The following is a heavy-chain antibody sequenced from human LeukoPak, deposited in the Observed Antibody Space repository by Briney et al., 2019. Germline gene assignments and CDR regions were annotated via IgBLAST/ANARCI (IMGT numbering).Heavy chain of an antibody. V-gene: IGHV4-61*02. CDR2: IYTSGST. Sequence: SETLSLTCTVSGGSISSGSYYWSWIRQPAGKGLEWIGRIYTSGSTNYNPSLKSRVTISVDTSKNQFSLKLSSVPAADTAVYYCAREVEGATSYAFDIWGQGTMVTVSS. D-gene: IGHD1-26*01. CDR1: GGSISSGSYY. CDR3: AREVEGATSYAFDI. J-gene: IGHJ3*02.